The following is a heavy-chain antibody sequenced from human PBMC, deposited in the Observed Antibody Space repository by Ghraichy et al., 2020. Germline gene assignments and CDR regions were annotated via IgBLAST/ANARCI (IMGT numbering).Heavy chain of an antibody. D-gene: IGHD4-17*01. CDR3: ARDVGTVTTSRFDS. CDR2: VFHSGST. CDR1: GGTVSSGDSS. Sequence: SQTLSLTCTVSGGTVSSGDSSWSWIRQPPGKGLEWIGYVFHSGSTYYNPSLMSRVSISVDTSKNQFSLRLTSVTAADSAGYFCARDVGTVTTSRFDSWGQGTLVTVSS. J-gene: IGHJ5*01. V-gene: IGHV4-30-4*07.